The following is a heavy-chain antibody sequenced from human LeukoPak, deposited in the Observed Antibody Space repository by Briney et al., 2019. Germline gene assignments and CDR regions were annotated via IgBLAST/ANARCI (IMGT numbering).Heavy chain of an antibody. D-gene: IGHD2-21*01. CDR2: IWYDGSNE. Sequence: SCKVSGYTLTELSMHWVRQAPGKGLEWVAIIWYDGSNEYYADSVKGRFTISRDNSKNTLYLQMNSLRAEDTAVYYCARALWPYYFDYWGQGTLVTVSS. V-gene: IGHV3-33*01. CDR3: ARALWPYYFDY. J-gene: IGHJ4*02. CDR1: GYTLTELS.